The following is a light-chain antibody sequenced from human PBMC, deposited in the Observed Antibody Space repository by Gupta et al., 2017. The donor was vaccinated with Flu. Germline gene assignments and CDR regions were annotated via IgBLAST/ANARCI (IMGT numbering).Light chain of an antibody. Sequence: DIHMTHTPPSVSAPLGGRVPIMCRASQGVSSRLAWYQQKPGKAPKLLIYGASSWESGVPTRFSGSGSGTDFTLTISNLQPEDFATYYCQHAASYPLTFGGGTKVEIK. CDR2: GAS. CDR1: QGVSSR. V-gene: IGKV1-12*01. J-gene: IGKJ4*01. CDR3: QHAASYPLT.